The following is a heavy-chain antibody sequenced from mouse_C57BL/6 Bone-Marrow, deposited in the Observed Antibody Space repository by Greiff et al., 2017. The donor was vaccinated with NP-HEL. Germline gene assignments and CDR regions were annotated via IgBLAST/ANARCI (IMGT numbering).Heavy chain of an antibody. CDR1: GYTFTDYE. CDR2: IDPETGGT. D-gene: IGHD2-4*01. J-gene: IGHJ2*01. V-gene: IGHV1-15*01. Sequence: QVQLKQSGAELVRPGASVTLSCKASGYTFTDYEMHWVKQTPVHGLEWIGAIDPETGGTAYNQKFKGKAILTADKSSSTAYMELRSLTSEDSAGYYCSGYDYLFDYWGQGTTLTVTS. CDR3: SGYDYLFDY.